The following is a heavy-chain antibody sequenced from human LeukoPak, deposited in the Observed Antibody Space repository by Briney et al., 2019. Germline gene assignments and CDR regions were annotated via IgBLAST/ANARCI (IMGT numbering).Heavy chain of an antibody. Sequence: GSSVTVSCKASGGTFSSYAISWVRQAPGQGLEWMGRIIPILGIANYAQKFQGRVTITADKSTSTAYMELSSLRSEDTAVYYCARDEYYYDSSGYYLSGWGQGTLVTVSS. J-gene: IGHJ4*02. CDR1: GGTFSSYA. D-gene: IGHD3-22*01. CDR3: ARDEYYYDSSGYYLSG. CDR2: IIPILGIA. V-gene: IGHV1-69*04.